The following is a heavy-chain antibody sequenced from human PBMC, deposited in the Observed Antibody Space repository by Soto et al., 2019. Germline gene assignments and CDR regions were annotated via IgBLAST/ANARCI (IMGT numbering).Heavy chain of an antibody. CDR2: IGGLGSDT. Sequence: DVQLLESGGGLVQPGGSLTLSCAASRFTFSDFAMSWVRQAPGKGLECVSSIGGLGSDTYYADPVKGRFTISRDNSKNTLYLHMDGLRDEDTALYYCAKDAVPYNGKWDWFDSWGQGTLVIVS. CDR1: RFTFSDFA. CDR3: AKDAVPYNGKWDWFDS. V-gene: IGHV3-23*01. J-gene: IGHJ5*01. D-gene: IGHD1-20*01.